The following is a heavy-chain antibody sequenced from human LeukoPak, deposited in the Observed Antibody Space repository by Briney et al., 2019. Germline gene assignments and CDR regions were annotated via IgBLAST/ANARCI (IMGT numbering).Heavy chain of an antibody. D-gene: IGHD6-6*01. V-gene: IGHV4-34*01. J-gene: IGHJ5*02. CDR3: ARLIAAPPPDP. Sequence: SETLSLTCAVYGGSFSCYYWSWIRQPPGKGLEWIGEINHSGSTNYNPSLKSRVTISVDTSKNQFSLKLSSVTAADTAVYYCARLIAAPPPDPWGQGTLVTVSS. CDR2: INHSGST. CDR1: GGSFSCYY.